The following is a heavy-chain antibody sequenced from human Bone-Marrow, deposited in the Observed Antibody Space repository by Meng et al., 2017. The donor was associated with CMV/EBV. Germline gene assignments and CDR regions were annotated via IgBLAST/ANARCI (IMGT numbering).Heavy chain of an antibody. CDR1: GFTFSSYW. CDR3: ARARKTAPRIRFLEWSKVYYYYGMDV. J-gene: IGHJ6*01. CDR2: IKQDGSEK. D-gene: IGHD3-3*01. V-gene: IGHV3-7*01. Sequence: GGSLRLSCAASGFTFSSYWMSWVRQAPGKGLEWVANIKQDGSEKYYVDSVKGRFTISRDNAKNSLYLQMNSLRAEDTAVYYCARARKTAPRIRFLEWSKVYYYYGMDVWGQGTTVTGSS.